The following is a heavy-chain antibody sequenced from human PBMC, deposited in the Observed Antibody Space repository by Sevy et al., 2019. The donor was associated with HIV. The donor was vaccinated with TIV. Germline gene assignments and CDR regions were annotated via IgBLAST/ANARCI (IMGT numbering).Heavy chain of an antibody. V-gene: IGHV1-18*01. Sequence: ASVKVCCRASGYTFTSYGISWVRQAPGKGLEWLGWISGYDGKTNYAQKVQGRVTMNTDTLTTPAYMELRGLRIDDTAVYYCARDRRVYDSSFGRADFWAQGTLVTVSS. CDR3: ARDRRVYDSSFGRADF. D-gene: IGHD3-22*01. J-gene: IGHJ4*02. CDR2: ISGYDGKT. CDR1: GYTFTSYG.